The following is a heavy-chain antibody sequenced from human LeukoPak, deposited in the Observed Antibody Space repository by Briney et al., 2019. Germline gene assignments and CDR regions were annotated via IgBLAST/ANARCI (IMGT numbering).Heavy chain of an antibody. CDR2: LSPSGASI. J-gene: IGHJ4*02. CDR1: GFTFSSYA. Sequence: GGSLRLSCAASGFTFSSYAMSWVRQAPGRGLEWVSSLSPSGASIYYADSVKGRFTISRDNSKNTLYLQMNNLRAEDTALYYCAAGPYGGNTPFDYWGPRTLVTISS. V-gene: IGHV3-23*01. D-gene: IGHD4-23*01. CDR3: AAGPYGGNTPFDY.